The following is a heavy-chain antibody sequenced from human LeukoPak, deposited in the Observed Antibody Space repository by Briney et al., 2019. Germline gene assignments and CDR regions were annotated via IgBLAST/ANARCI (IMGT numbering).Heavy chain of an antibody. CDR1: GGSFSGYY. D-gene: IGHD3-3*01. CDR2: INHSGST. J-gene: IGHJ4*02. CDR3: ARVRSITIFGVVRYYFDY. V-gene: IGHV4-34*01. Sequence: SETLSLTCAVYGGSFSGYYWSWIRQPPGKGLEWIGEINHSGSTNYNPSLKSRVTISVHTSKNQFSLKLSSVTAADTAVYYCARVRSITIFGVVRYYFDYWGQGTLVTVSS.